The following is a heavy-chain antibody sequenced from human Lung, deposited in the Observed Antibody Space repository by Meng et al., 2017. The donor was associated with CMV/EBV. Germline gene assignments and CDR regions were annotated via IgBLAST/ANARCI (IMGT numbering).Heavy chain of an antibody. CDR3: ARAASITMIVVVITPAGDAFDI. V-gene: IGHV3-30*04. CDR2: ISYDGSNK. CDR1: GFTFSSYA. Sequence: SCAASGFTFSSYAMHWVRQAPGKGLEWVAVISYDGSNKYYADSVKGRFTISRDNSKNTLYLQMNSLRAEDTAVYYCARAASITMIVVVITPAGDAFDIXGQGXMVTVSS. J-gene: IGHJ3*02. D-gene: IGHD3-22*01.